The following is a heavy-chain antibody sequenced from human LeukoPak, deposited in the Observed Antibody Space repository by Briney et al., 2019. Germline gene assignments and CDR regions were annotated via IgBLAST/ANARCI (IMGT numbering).Heavy chain of an antibody. J-gene: IGHJ6*01. CDR1: GGSISGFY. D-gene: IGHD2-15*01. Sequence: PSETLSLTCSVSGGSISGFYWSWIRQPPGKGLEWIGYMYSSGNTNYNPSLKSRVTMSVDTSKSQFSLKLNSVTAADTAVYYCARSSPGYCSGGACPAAMDVWGQGTTVTVSS. CDR2: MYSSGNT. V-gene: IGHV4-59*01. CDR3: ARSSPGYCSGGACPAAMDV.